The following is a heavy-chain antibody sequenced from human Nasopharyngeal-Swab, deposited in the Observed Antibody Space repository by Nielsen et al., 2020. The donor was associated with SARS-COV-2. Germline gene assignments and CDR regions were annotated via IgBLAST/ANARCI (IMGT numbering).Heavy chain of an antibody. CDR3: AKDSLIRSSTSPFDY. CDR1: GFTFSNYA. D-gene: IGHD2-2*01. J-gene: IGHJ4*02. CDR2: ISGSGAHT. Sequence: GGSLRLSCAASGFTFSNYAMTWVRQAPGRGLEWVSSISGSGAHTYYADSVKGRFTISRDNSKNTLYLQMNSLRAEDTAVYYCAKDSLIRSSTSPFDYWGQGTLVTVSS. V-gene: IGHV3-23*01.